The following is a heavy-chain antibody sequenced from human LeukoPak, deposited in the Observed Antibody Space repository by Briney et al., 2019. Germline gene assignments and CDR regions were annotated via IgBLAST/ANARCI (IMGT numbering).Heavy chain of an antibody. D-gene: IGHD3-22*01. CDR2: TSGSGGST. CDR1: GFTFSSYA. Sequence: PGGSLRLSCAASGFTFSSYAMSWVRQAPGKGLEWVSATSGSGGSTYYADSVKGRFTISRDNSKNTLYLQMNSLRAEDTAVYYCAKALGGYYDSSGYYFDYWGQGTLVTVSS. CDR3: AKALGGYYDSSGYYFDY. J-gene: IGHJ4*02. V-gene: IGHV3-23*01.